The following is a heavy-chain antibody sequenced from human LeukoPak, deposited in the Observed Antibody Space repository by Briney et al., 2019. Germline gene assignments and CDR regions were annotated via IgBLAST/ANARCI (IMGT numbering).Heavy chain of an antibody. D-gene: IGHD3-10*01. CDR3: GRVVGGVTPQGALDY. V-gene: IGHV3-21*01. CDR2: ISSSSSYI. Sequence: GGCLRLSCAASGFIFNNYAMTWVRQAPGKGLEWVSSISSSSSYIYYADSVKGRFTISRDNAKNSLYLQMNSLRAEDTAVYYCGRVVGGVTPQGALDYWGQEPLVTAPS. J-gene: IGHJ4*02. CDR1: GFIFNNYA.